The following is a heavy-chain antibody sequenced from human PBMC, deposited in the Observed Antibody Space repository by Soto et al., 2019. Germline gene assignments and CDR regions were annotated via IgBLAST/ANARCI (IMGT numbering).Heavy chain of an antibody. V-gene: IGHV4-59*01. Sequence: SETLSLTCSVSGGSISSGYWTWIRQPPGKGLEWIGYIYYGGSINYNPSLKSRVIISVDTAKNQFSLRLSSVTAADMAVYYCTGAYYDINGYSLDPWGQETSVTVLL. CDR2: IYYGGSI. CDR3: TGAYYDINGYSLDP. D-gene: IGHD3-22*01. J-gene: IGHJ5*02. CDR1: GGSISSGY.